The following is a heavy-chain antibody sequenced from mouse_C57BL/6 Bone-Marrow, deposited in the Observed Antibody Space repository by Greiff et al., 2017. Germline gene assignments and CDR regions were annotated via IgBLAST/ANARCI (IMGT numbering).Heavy chain of an antibody. CDR2: IDPSDSYT. V-gene: IGHV1-69*01. CDR1: GYTFTSYW. Sequence: VKLQESGAELVMPGASVKLSCKASGYTFTSYWMHWVKQRPGQGLEWIGEIDPSDSYTNYNQKFKGKSTLTVDKSSSTAYMQLSSLTSEDSAVYYCTYYRRYFDVWGTGTTVTVSS. J-gene: IGHJ1*03. D-gene: IGHD2-12*01. CDR3: TYYRRYFDV.